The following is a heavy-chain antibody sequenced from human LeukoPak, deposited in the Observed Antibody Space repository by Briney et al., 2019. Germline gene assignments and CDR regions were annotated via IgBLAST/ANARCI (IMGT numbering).Heavy chain of an antibody. D-gene: IGHD4-11*01. Sequence: GGPLRLSCAASGFTVSSNYMSWVRQAPGKGLEWVSVIYSGGSTYYADSVKGRFTISRDNSKNTLYLQMNSLRAEDTAVYYCARDHATTAMFYSYGMDVWGQGTTVTVSS. V-gene: IGHV3-66*01. CDR1: GFTVSSNY. CDR2: IYSGGST. CDR3: ARDHATTAMFYSYGMDV. J-gene: IGHJ6*02.